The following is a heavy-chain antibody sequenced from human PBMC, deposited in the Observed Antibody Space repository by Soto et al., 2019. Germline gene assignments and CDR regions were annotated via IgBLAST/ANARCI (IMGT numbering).Heavy chain of an antibody. D-gene: IGHD3-22*01. Sequence: GASVKVSCKASGYTFTGYYMHWVRQAPGQGLEWMGWINPNSGGTNYAQKFQGRVTMTRDTSIGTAYMELSRLGSDDTAVYYCARPYYYDSSGYYPPYYFDYWGQGTLVTVSS. J-gene: IGHJ4*02. CDR3: ARPYYYDSSGYYPPYYFDY. CDR1: GYTFTGYY. V-gene: IGHV1-2*02. CDR2: INPNSGGT.